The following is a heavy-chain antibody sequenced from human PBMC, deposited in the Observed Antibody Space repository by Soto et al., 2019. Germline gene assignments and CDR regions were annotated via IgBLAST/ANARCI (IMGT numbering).Heavy chain of an antibody. J-gene: IGHJ5*02. CDR3: ARALEFLEWLGSNWFDP. V-gene: IGHV4-31*01. D-gene: IGHD3-3*01. Sequence: QVQLQESGPGLVKPSQTLSLTCTVSGGSISSGGYYWSWIRQHPGKGLEWIGYIYYSGSTYYNPSLMSLVTISVDTSKNRFSLKLCSVTAADTAVYYCARALEFLEWLGSNWFDPWGQGTLVTVSS. CDR1: GGSISSGGYY. CDR2: IYYSGST.